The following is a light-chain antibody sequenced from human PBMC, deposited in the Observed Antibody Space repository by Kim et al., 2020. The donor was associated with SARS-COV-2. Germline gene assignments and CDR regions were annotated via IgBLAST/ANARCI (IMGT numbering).Light chain of an antibody. Sequence: SYELTQPPSVSVSPGQTARITCSGDTLPKQYASWYQQRPGQAPVLVIYKDSERSSGIPERFSGSSSGTTVTLTISGVQAEDEAEYYCQSADSRGTWVFGG. CDR2: KDS. CDR3: QSADSRGTWV. V-gene: IGLV3-25*03. CDR1: TLPKQY. J-gene: IGLJ3*02.